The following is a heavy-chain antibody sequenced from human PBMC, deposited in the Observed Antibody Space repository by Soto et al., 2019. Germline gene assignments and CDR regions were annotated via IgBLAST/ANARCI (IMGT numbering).Heavy chain of an antibody. CDR1: GGTFSSYT. CDR3: ARGESIAARPAPYYYYGMDV. Sequence: QVQLVQSGAEVKKPGSSVKVSCKASGGTFSSYTISWVQQAPGQGLEWMGGIIPIFGTANYAQKFQGRVTITADESTSTAYMELSSLRSEDTAVYYCARGESIAARPAPYYYYGMDVWGQGTTVTVSS. CDR2: IIPIFGTA. V-gene: IGHV1-69*01. J-gene: IGHJ6*02. D-gene: IGHD6-6*01.